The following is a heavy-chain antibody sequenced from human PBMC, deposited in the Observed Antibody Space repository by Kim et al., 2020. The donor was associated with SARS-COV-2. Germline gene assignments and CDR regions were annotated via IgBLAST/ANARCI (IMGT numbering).Heavy chain of an antibody. D-gene: IGHD3-22*01. CDR2: ISYDGSNK. CDR1: GFTFSSYA. Sequence: GGSLRLSCAASGFTFSSYAMHWVRQAPGKGLEWVAVISYDGSNKYYADSVKGRFTISRDNSKNTLYLQMNSLRAEDTAVYYCARDESHYYDSSGYYRPFDPWGQGTLVTVSS. J-gene: IGHJ5*02. CDR3: ARDESHYYDSSGYYRPFDP. V-gene: IGHV3-30*04.